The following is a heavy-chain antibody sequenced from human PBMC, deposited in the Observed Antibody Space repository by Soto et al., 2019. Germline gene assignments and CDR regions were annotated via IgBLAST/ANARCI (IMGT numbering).Heavy chain of an antibody. J-gene: IGHJ6*02. D-gene: IGHD3-10*01. Sequence: GGSLRLSCAASGFTVSSNYMSWVRQAPGKGLEWVSVIYSGGSTHYADSVKGRLTISRDNSKNTLYLQMNSLRAEDTAVYYCARDQRYGSGPEDYYYYGMDVWGQGTTVTVSS. CDR2: IYSGGST. CDR3: ARDQRYGSGPEDYYYYGMDV. V-gene: IGHV3-53*01. CDR1: GFTVSSNY.